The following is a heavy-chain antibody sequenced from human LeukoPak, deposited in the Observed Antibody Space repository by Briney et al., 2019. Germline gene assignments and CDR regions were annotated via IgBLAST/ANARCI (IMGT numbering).Heavy chain of an antibody. J-gene: IGHJ4*02. CDR2: ISGSGGST. CDR3: AKPYDSSGYYYG. CDR1: GFTFSSYA. D-gene: IGHD3-22*01. V-gene: IGHV3-23*01. Sequence: GGSLRLSCAASGFTFSSYAMGWVRQAPGKGLEWVSAISGSGGSTYYADSVKGRFTISRDNSKNTLYLQMNSLRAEDTAVYYCAKPYDSSGYYYGWGQGTLVTVSS.